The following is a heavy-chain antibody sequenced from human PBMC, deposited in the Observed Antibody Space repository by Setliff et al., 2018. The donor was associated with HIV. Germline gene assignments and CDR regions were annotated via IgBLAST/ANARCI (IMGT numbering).Heavy chain of an antibody. CDR3: ARGAPGRSCSGGSCSYFDY. CDR2: INPNSGNT. D-gene: IGHD2-15*01. CDR1: GYTFTGYY. J-gene: IGHJ4*02. Sequence: ASVKVSCKASGYTFTGYYMHWVRQATGQGLEWMGWINPNSGNTGSAQRFQGRVTMTRNTSISIAYMELSNLRSEDTAVYYCARGAPGRSCSGGSCSYFDYWGQGTLVTV. V-gene: IGHV1-8*02.